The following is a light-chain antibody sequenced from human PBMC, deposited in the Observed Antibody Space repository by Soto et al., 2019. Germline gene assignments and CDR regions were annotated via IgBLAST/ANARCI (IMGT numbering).Light chain of an antibody. V-gene: IGLV2-14*01. Sequence: QSALTQPASVSGSPGQTITISCTGTSSDVGGYNYLSWYQQHPGKAPKVMIYEVSNRPSGVSNRFSGSKSGNTASLTISGLQXXXXXXYFCSSYTTSGTPVFGGGTKLTVL. J-gene: IGLJ3*02. CDR1: SSDVGGYNY. CDR2: EVS. CDR3: SSYTTSGTPV.